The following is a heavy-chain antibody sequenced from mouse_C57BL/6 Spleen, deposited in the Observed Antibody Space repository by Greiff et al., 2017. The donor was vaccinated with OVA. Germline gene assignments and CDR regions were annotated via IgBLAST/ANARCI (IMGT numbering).Heavy chain of an antibody. CDR1: GYTFTSYW. D-gene: IGHD1-1*01. V-gene: IGHV1-50*01. Sequence: QVQLQQPGAELVKPGASVKLSCKASGYTFTSYWMQWVKQRPGQGLEWIGEIDPSDSYTNYNQKFKGKATLTVDTSSSTAYMQLSSLTSEDSAVYYCARYYGSSHFDYWGQGTTLTVS. CDR3: ARYYGSSHFDY. J-gene: IGHJ2*01. CDR2: IDPSDSYT.